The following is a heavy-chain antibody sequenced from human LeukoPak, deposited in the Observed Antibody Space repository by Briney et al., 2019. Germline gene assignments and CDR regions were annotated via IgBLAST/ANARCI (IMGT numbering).Heavy chain of an antibody. D-gene: IGHD5-12*01. J-gene: IGHJ6*03. CDR3: ARGWLPSYYYYMDV. CDR2: IKKKDDGGTT. V-gene: IGHV3-15*01. Sequence: GGSLRLSCAASGFTFSNTWMSWVRQAPGKGLEWVGRIKKKDDGGTTDYAAPVKGRFTISRDDSKNTLYLQMNSLKTEDTGVYYCARGWLPSYYYYMDVWGKGTTVTVSS. CDR1: GFTFSNTW.